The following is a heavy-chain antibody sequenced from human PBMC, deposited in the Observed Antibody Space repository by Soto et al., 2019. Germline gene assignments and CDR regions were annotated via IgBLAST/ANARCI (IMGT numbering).Heavy chain of an antibody. D-gene: IGHD2-15*01. CDR2: IIPIFGTA. Sequence: ASVKVSCKASGGTFSSYAISWVRQAPGQGLEWMGGIIPIFGTANYAQKFQGRGTITADESTSTAYMELSSLSSGDTAVYYCARNNYCSGGSCYSPVEYYYGMDVWGQGTTVTVSS. V-gene: IGHV1-69*13. CDR1: GGTFSSYA. J-gene: IGHJ6*02. CDR3: ARNNYCSGGSCYSPVEYYYGMDV.